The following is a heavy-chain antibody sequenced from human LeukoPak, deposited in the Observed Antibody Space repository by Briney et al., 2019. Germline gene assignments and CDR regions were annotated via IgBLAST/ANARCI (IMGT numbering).Heavy chain of an antibody. CDR2: ISSSSSYI. D-gene: IGHD3-22*01. J-gene: IGHJ4*02. V-gene: IGHV3-21*01. Sequence: GGSLRLSCAASGFTFSNAWMSWVRQAPGKGLEWVSSISSSSSYIYYADSAKGRFTISRDNAKNSLYLQMNSLRAEDTAVYYCARDSSGKPGTFNYWGQGTLVTVSS. CDR3: ARDSSGKPGTFNY. CDR1: GFTFSNAW.